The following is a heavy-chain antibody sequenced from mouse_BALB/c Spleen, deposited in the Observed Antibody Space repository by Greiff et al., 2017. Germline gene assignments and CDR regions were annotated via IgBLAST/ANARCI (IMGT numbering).Heavy chain of an antibody. CDR1: GFTFSSFG. D-gene: IGHD1-1*01. CDR2: ISSGSSTI. CDR3: ASPTVVDRVPWFAD. Sequence: EVQGVESGGGLVQPGGSRKLSCAASGFTFSSFGMHWVRQAPEKGLEWVAYISSGSSTIYYADTVKGRFTISRDNPKNTLFLQMTSLRSEDTAMYYCASPTVVDRVPWFADWGQGTLVTVSA. J-gene: IGHJ3*01. V-gene: IGHV5-17*02.